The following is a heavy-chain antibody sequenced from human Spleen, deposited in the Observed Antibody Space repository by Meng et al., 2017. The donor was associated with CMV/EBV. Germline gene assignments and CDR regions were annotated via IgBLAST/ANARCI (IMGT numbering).Heavy chain of an antibody. CDR3: ASPPNPFDP. CDR2: TYFMSKWYH. D-gene: IGHD1-14*01. Sequence: SETLSLTCAISGDSVSSNNVAWNWIRQSPSRGLEWVGRTYFMSKWYHDSAVSVKSRITFNPDTSKNQFSLKLSSVTAADTAVYYCASPPNPFDPWGQGTLVTVSS. CDR1: GDSVSSNNVA. J-gene: IGHJ5*02. V-gene: IGHV6-1*01.